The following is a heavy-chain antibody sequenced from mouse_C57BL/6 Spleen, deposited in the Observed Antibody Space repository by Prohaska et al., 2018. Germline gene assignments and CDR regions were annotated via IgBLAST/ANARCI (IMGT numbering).Heavy chain of an antibody. V-gene: IGHV1-55*01. J-gene: IGHJ2*01. CDR3: ARGGQLRLPFDY. CDR1: GYTFTSYW. CDR2: IYPGSGST. D-gene: IGHD3-2*02. Sequence: QVQLQQPGAELVKPGASVKMSCKASGYTFTSYWITWVKQRPGQGLEWIGDIYPGSGSTNYNEKLKSKATLTVDTSSSSAYMQRSSLSSEDSAVYYCARGGQLRLPFDYWGQGTTLTVSS.